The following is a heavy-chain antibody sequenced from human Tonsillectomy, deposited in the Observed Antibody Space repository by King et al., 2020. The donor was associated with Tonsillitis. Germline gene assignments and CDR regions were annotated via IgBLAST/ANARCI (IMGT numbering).Heavy chain of an antibody. CDR1: GFTFSTYG. CDR3: ARDPDYGANSGFGY. D-gene: IGHD4-23*01. V-gene: IGHV3-33*05. J-gene: IGHJ4*02. CDR2: ISYDGRPK. Sequence: VQLVESGGGVVQPGRSLRLSCAASGFTFSTYGMHWVRQAPGKGLEWVSFISYDGRPKYYADSVMGRLTISRDNSKNTLYLQMNFLRAEDTAVYYCARDPDYGANSGFGYWGQGTLVTVSS.